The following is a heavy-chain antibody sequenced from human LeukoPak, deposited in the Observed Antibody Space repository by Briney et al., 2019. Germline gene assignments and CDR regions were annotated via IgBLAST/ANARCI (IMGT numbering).Heavy chain of an antibody. CDR3: ASRVAGDDAFDI. CDR1: GYSFTTYW. J-gene: IGHJ3*02. D-gene: IGHD6-19*01. V-gene: IGHV5-51*01. CDR2: IYPGDSDT. Sequence: GESLKISCKGSGYSFTTYWIGWVRQMPGKGREWMGIIYPGDSDTTYSPSFQGQVTVSADKSISTAYLQWNSLKASDTAMYYCASRVAGDDAFDIWGQGTMVTVSS.